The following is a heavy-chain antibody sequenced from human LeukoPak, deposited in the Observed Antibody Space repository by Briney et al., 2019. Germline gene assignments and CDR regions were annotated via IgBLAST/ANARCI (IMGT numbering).Heavy chain of an antibody. V-gene: IGHV4-61*02. J-gene: IGHJ4*02. Sequence: SETLSLTCTVSGGSISSGSYYRSWIRQPAGKGLEWIGRVYTGGSTNYNPSLKSRVTISVDTSKNQFSLKLSSVTAADTAVYYCASTYCSSTSCSFDYWGQGTLVTVSS. CDR2: VYTGGST. D-gene: IGHD2-2*01. CDR1: GGSISSGSYY. CDR3: ASTYCSSTSCSFDY.